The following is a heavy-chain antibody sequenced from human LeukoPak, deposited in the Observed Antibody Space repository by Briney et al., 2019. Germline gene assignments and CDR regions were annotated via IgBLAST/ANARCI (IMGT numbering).Heavy chain of an antibody. CDR3: ARAPEGDAFDI. V-gene: IGHV3-7*03. Sequence: GALRLSCAASGFTFSSYWMSWVRQAPGNGLEWVANIKQDGSEKYYVDSVKGRFTISRDNAKNSLYLQMNSLRAEDTAVYYCARAPEGDAFDIWGQGTMVTVSS. J-gene: IGHJ3*02. CDR1: GFTFSSYW. CDR2: IKQDGSEK.